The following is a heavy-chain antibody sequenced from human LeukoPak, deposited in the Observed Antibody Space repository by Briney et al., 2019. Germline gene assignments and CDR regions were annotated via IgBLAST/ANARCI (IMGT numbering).Heavy chain of an antibody. CDR1: GSMYNYY. V-gene: IGHV4-59*08. CDR3: ARHISSGGTYAYFDY. CDR2: IHYNGNT. D-gene: IGHD1-26*01. Sequence: SETLSLTRTVSGSMYNYYWSWIRQPPGKGLEWIGYIHYNGNTNCNPSLKSRVTMSLDTSKSQVSLKLNSVTAADTAVYYCARHISSGGTYAYFDYWGQGTLVTVSS. J-gene: IGHJ4*02.